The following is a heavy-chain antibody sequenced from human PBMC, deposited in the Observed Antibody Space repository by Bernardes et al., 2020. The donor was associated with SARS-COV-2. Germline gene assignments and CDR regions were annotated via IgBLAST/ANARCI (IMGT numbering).Heavy chain of an antibody. V-gene: IGHV3-23*01. Sequence: GSLRLPCAASEFTFTTSAMSWFRQAPGKGLEWAAAINPAGDASYYTDAVRGRFTISRDNSKDTLYLEMNSLIAEDTAIYYWAIDFFSPHSDVWGQGTLVTVSS. CDR2: INPAGDAS. CDR3: AIDFFSPHSDV. J-gene: IGHJ1*01. CDR1: EFTFTTSA. D-gene: IGHD3-10*01.